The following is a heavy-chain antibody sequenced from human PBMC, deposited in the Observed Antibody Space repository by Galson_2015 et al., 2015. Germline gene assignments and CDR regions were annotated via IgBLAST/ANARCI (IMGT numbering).Heavy chain of an antibody. CDR3: AAEGYCSSTSCSGMDV. CDR2: IVVGSGNT. V-gene: IGHV1-58*01. D-gene: IGHD2-2*01. CDR1: GFTFTSSA. Sequence: SVKVSCKASGFTFTSSAVQWVRQARGQRLEWIGWIVVGSGNTNYAQKFQERVTITRDVSTSTAYMELSSLRSEDTAVYYCAAEGYCSSTSCSGMDVWGKGTTVTVSS. J-gene: IGHJ6*03.